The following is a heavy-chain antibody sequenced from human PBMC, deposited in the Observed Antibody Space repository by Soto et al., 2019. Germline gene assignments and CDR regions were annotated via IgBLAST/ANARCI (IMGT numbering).Heavy chain of an antibody. J-gene: IGHJ5*02. CDR3: ATVSGCSGGSCYSGHWFDP. CDR2: FDPEDGET. D-gene: IGHD2-15*01. CDR1: GYTLTELS. Sequence: VASVKVSCKVSGYTLTELSMHWVRQAPGKGLEWMGGFDPEDGETIYAQKFQGRVTMTEDTSTDTAYMELSSLRSEDTAVYYCATVSGCSGGSCYSGHWFDPWGQGTLVTVSS. V-gene: IGHV1-24*01.